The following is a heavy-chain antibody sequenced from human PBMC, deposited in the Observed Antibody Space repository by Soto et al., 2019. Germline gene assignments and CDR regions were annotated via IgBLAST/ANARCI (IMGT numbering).Heavy chain of an antibody. V-gene: IGHV1-18*01. CDR2: ISPYNGHT. D-gene: IGHD1-26*01. CDR1: GYNFTSSF. Sequence: ASVKVSCKASGYNFTSSFLTWVRQAPGRGLEWVGWISPYNGHTNYARKFRDRVTMTADASTSTVYMELRSLRSDDTGVYYCTKGGGAHYRFDPWGQGSLVTVS. J-gene: IGHJ5*02. CDR3: TKGGGAHYRFDP.